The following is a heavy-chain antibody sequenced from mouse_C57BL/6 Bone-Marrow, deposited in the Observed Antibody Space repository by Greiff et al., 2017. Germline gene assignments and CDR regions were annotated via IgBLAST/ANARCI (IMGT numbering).Heavy chain of an antibody. D-gene: IGHD1-1*01. CDR3: ARRGTVGYAMDY. CDR1: GFTFSSYG. Sequence: EVKLVESGGDLVKPGGSLKLSCAASGFTFSSYGMSWVRQTPDKRLEWVATISSGGSYTYYPDSVKGRFTISRDNAKNTLYLQMSSLKSEDTAMYYCARRGTVGYAMDYWGQGTSVTVSS. V-gene: IGHV5-6*02. J-gene: IGHJ4*01. CDR2: ISSGGSYT.